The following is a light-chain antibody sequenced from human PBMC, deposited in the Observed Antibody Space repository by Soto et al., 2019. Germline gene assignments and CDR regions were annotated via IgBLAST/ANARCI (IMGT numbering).Light chain of an antibody. CDR3: SSYTSSSTLYV. J-gene: IGLJ1*01. CDR1: SSDVGSYNL. CDR2: EVS. Sequence: QSVLTQPASVSGSPGQSITISCTGTSSDVGSYNLVSWYQQHPGKAPKVMIYEVSNRPSGVSNRFSGSKSGNTASLTISGLQAEDEADYYCSSYTSSSTLYVFGSGTKLTVL. V-gene: IGLV2-14*02.